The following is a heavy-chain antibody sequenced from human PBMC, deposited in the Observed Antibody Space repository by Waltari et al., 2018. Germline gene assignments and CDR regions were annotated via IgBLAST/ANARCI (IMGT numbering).Heavy chain of an antibody. D-gene: IGHD6-13*01. J-gene: IGHJ6*03. CDR3: AKDGIAANYYYYYMDV. V-gene: IGHV3-30*18. CDR2: IMYDGSNK. CDR1: GFTFSSYG. Sequence: QVQLVESGGGVVQPGRSLRLSCAASGFTFSSYGMHWVRQAQGKGLEWVAVIMYDGSNKYYADSVKGLFTISRDNSKNTLYLQMNSLRAEDTAMYYCAKDGIAANYYYYYMDVWGKGTTVTVSS.